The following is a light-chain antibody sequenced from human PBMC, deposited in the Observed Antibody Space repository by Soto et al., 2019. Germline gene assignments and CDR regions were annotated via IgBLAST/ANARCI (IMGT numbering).Light chain of an antibody. CDR1: SSDVGGYNY. CDR3: SSYAGSNNSL. Sequence: QSVLTQPPSASGSPGQSVTISCTGTSSDVGGYNYVSWYQQHPGKAPKLMIYEVSKRPSGVPDRFSGSKSGSTASLTVSGLQAEDEADYYCSSYAGSNNSLFGGGTKLTVL. V-gene: IGLV2-8*01. J-gene: IGLJ3*02. CDR2: EVS.